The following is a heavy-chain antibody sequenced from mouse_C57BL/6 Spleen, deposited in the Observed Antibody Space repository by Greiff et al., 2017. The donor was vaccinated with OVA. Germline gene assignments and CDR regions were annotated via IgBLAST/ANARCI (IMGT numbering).Heavy chain of an antibody. CDR2: ISSGSSTI. D-gene: IGHD1-1*02. Sequence: EVMLVESGGGLVKPGGSLKLSCAASGFTFSDYGMHWVRQAPEKGLEWVAYISSGSSTIYYADTVKGRFTISRDNATNTLFLQMTSLRSEDTAMYYCARNGPGDYFYYWGQGTTLTVSS. CDR1: GFTFSDYG. J-gene: IGHJ2*01. V-gene: IGHV5-17*01. CDR3: ARNGPGDYFYY.